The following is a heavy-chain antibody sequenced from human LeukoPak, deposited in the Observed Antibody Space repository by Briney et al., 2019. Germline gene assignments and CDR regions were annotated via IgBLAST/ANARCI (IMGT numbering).Heavy chain of an antibody. D-gene: IGHD3-22*01. V-gene: IGHV3-74*01. J-gene: IGHJ2*01. CDR1: GFTFSSYW. CDR3: ARAPRPYYYDSSGYYYLGYFDL. Sequence: GGSLRLSCAASGFTFSSYWMHWVRQAPGKGLVWVSRINSDGSSTSYADSVKGRFTISRDNAKNTLYLQMNSLRAEDTAVYYCARAPRPYYYDSSGYYYLGYFDLWGRGTLVTVSS. CDR2: INSDGSST.